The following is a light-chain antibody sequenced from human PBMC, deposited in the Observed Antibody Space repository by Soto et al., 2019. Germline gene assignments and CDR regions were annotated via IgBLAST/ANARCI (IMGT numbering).Light chain of an antibody. J-gene: IGKJ1*01. Sequence: EIVLTQSPGTLSLSPGERATLSCRSSQSVSSGYLAWYQQKPGQAPRPLIFRAFNRATGSPDRFSGSGSGTDFSLTISRLEPEGFAVYYCQQYGASAPSWTFGQGTKVEIK. CDR2: RAF. CDR1: QSVSSGY. CDR3: QQYGASAPSWT. V-gene: IGKV3-20*01.